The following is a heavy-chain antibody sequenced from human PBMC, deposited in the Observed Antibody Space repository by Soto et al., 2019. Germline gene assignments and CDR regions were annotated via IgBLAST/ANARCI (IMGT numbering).Heavy chain of an antibody. CDR2: INPLRGSA. D-gene: IGHD1-26*01. Sequence: QVQLVQSGAEVKEPGAPVKLSCSASGYTFTSYYMHWVRQAPGQGLEWMGVINPLRGSASYAQNFQDRVTMTRDTSTATAYMELRSLRSDDTAIYYCTRDVETSGSYGGAYWGQGTLVIVSA. CDR3: TRDVETSGSYGGAY. V-gene: IGHV1-46*01. J-gene: IGHJ4*02. CDR1: GYTFTSYY.